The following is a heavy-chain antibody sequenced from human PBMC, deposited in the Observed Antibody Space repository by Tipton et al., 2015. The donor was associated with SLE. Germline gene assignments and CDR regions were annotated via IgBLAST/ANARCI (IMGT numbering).Heavy chain of an antibody. CDR1: GFTFSHSA. Sequence: SLRLSCAASGFTFSHSAMHWVRQSPGKGLEWVAFISYDGTSTDNSDSVKGRFTISRDNSKDTLYLEMNSLRAEDTALYYCAREGPEGYWGLGTLVTVSS. CDR2: ISYDGTST. CDR3: AREGPEGY. V-gene: IGHV3-30-3*01. J-gene: IGHJ4*02.